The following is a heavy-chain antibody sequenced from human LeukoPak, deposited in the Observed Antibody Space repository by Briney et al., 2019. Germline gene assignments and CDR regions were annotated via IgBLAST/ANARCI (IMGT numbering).Heavy chain of an antibody. J-gene: IGHJ5*02. V-gene: IGHV4-59*01. CDR2: IYYSGST. D-gene: IGHD1-7*01. CDR3: ARMPLNFNWFDP. CDR1: GGSISSYY. Sequence: PSETLSLTCTVSGGSISSYYWSWIRQPPGKGLEWIGYIYYSGSTNYNPSLKSRVTISVDTSKNQFSLKLSSVTAADTAVYYCARMPLNFNWFDPWGQGTLVTVSS.